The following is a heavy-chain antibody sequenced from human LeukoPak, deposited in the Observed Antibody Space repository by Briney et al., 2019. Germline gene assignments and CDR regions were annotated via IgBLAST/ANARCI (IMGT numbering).Heavy chain of an antibody. J-gene: IGHJ4*02. D-gene: IGHD6-13*01. CDR3: AKLAAAGYFDY. CDR1: GFTFSSYA. CDR2: ISGSGGNT. V-gene: IGHV3-23*01. Sequence: GGSLRLSCAASGFTFSSYAVSWVRQAPGKGLEWVSSISGSGGNTYYADSVKGRFTISRDNSKSTMYLQMNSLRAEDAAVYYCAKLAAAGYFDYWGQGTLVTVSS.